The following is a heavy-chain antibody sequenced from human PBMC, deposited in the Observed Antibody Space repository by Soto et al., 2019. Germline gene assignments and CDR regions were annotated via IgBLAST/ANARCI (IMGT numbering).Heavy chain of an antibody. CDR2: ISYDGSNK. CDR3: AKGPLAVRQVADLDF. CDR1: GFTFSSYA. J-gene: IGHJ4*02. Sequence: GGSLRLSCAASGFTFSSYAMHWVRQAPGKGLEWAALISYDGSNKYYGESVKGRFTISRENSKSTVYLQMNSLRAEDTAIYYCAKGPLAVRQVADLDFWGQGTLVTVSS. V-gene: IGHV3-30*18. D-gene: IGHD6-19*01.